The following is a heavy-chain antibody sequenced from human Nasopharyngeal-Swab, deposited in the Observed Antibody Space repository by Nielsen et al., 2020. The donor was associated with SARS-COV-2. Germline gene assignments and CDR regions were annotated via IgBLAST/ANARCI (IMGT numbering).Heavy chain of an antibody. CDR1: GYSFTSYW. CDR2: IYPGDSDT. CDR3: ARIGEGVYYYYGMDV. J-gene: IGHJ6*02. V-gene: IGHV5-51*01. Sequence: KVSCKGSGYSFTSYWIGWERQMPGKGLEWMGIIYPGDSDTRYSPSFQGQVTISADKSISTAYLQWSSLKASDTAMYYCARIGEGVYYYYGMDVWGQGTTVTVSS. D-gene: IGHD3-16*01.